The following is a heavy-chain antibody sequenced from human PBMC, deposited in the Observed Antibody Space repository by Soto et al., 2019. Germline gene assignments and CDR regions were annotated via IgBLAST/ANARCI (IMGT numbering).Heavy chain of an antibody. V-gene: IGHV3-30-3*01. CDR2: ISYDGSNK. Sequence: GGSLRLSCAASGFTFSSYAMHWVRQAPGKGLEWVAVISYDGSNKYYADSVKGRFTISRDNSKNTLYLQMNSLRAEDTAVYYCARPFRSYTWLPYHFDYWGQGTLVTVSS. CDR3: ARPFRSYTWLPYHFDY. J-gene: IGHJ4*02. CDR1: GFTFSSYA. D-gene: IGHD3-16*02.